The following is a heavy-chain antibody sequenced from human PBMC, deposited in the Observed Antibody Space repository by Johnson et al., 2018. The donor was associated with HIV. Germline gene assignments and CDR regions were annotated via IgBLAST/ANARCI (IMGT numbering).Heavy chain of an antibody. CDR1: GFTVSSNY. Sequence: QVQLVESGGGLVKPGGSLRLSCAASGFTVSSNYMSWVRQAPGKGLEWVAVISYDGSNKYYADSVKGRFTISRDNSKNTLYLQMNSLRAEDTAVYYCVRDIARRGGTAFDIWGQGTMVTVSS. CDR2: ISYDGSNK. J-gene: IGHJ3*02. V-gene: IGHV3-30*03. D-gene: IGHD1-26*01. CDR3: VRDIARRGGTAFDI.